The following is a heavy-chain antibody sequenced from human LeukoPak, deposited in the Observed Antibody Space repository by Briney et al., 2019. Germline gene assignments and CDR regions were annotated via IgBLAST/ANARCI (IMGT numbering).Heavy chain of an antibody. CDR3: ARAELSQNYYGSGSYNDAFDI. Sequence: KTSETLSLTCTVSGGSISSSSYYWGWIRQPPGKGLEWIGSIYYRGSTYYNPSLKSRVTISVDTSKNQFSLKLSSVTAADTAVYYCARAELSQNYYGSGSYNDAFDIWGQGTMVTVSS. CDR1: GGSISSSSYY. D-gene: IGHD3-10*01. J-gene: IGHJ3*02. CDR2: IYYRGST. V-gene: IGHV4-39*07.